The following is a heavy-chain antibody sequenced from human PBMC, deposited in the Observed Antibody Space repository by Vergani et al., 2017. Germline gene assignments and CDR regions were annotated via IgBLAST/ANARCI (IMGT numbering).Heavy chain of an antibody. CDR1: GSTFSNSA. D-gene: IGHD1-20*01. Sequence: EVQLVESGGGLVQPGGSLRPSCAASGSTFSNSAVSWVRQAPGRGLAWVSSISGPGLSTYYADSVKGRFSISRDNSKNTLYLQMNSLRVEDTAVYYCARAYGRYDWFDYWGQGILVTVSS. CDR3: ARAYGRYDWFDY. J-gene: IGHJ4*02. V-gene: IGHV3-23*04. CDR2: ISGPGLST.